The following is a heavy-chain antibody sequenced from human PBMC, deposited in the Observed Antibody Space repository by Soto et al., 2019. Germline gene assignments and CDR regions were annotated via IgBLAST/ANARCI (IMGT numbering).Heavy chain of an antibody. CDR3: ARARIVVAGTIVDY. D-gene: IGHD6-19*01. V-gene: IGHV4-38-2*01. J-gene: IGHJ4*02. Sequence: SETLSLTSAVSGYNLTSGYYCGWIRQPPGKGLEWIGSIYHSGDTYYNPSLKSRVTISVDTSKNHFSLKLTSVTAADTAVYYCARARIVVAGTIVDYWGQGTLVTVS. CDR1: GYNLTSGYY. CDR2: IYHSGDT.